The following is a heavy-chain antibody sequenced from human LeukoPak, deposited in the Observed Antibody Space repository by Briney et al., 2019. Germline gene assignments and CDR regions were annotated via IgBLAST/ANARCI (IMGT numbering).Heavy chain of an antibody. D-gene: IGHD3-22*01. CDR3: AKVGVYDSSGYYYVPNTYYYYMDV. J-gene: IGHJ6*03. CDR1: GFPFSSYG. Sequence: GSLRLSFAASGFPFSSYGMSWVRQAPGKGLEWVSAISGSGGSTYYADSVKGRFTISRDNSKNTLYLQMNSLRSEDTAVYYCAKVGVYDSSGYYYVPNTYYYYMDVWGKGTTVTISS. V-gene: IGHV3-23*01. CDR2: ISGSGGST.